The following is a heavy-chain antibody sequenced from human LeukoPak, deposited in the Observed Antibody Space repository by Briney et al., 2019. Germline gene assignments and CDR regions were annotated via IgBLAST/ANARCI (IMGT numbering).Heavy chain of an antibody. Sequence: GGSLRLSCAASGFTFSTYSMNWVRQAPGKGLEWVASITSPVGHIYYAGSLKGRITISRDNAKSSLYLQMNSLRAEDTAVYYCARVANITTFGMDVWGQGTTVTVSS. J-gene: IGHJ6*02. CDR1: GFTFSTYS. V-gene: IGHV3-21*01. CDR2: ITSPVGHI. D-gene: IGHD3-9*01. CDR3: ARVANITTFGMDV.